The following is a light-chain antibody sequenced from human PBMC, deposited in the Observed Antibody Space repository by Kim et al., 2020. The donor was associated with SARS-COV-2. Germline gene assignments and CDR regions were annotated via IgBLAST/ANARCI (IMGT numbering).Light chain of an antibody. V-gene: IGLV2-11*01. CDR2: DVT. Sequence: QSALTQPRSVSGSPGQSVTISCTGTSSDIGAYNYISWYQEHPGKAPKLMIYDVTKRPSGVPDRFSGSKSGNTASLTISGLQAEDEADYYCCSFAGYYTLIFGGGTQLTVL. CDR3: CSFAGYYTLI. J-gene: IGLJ2*01. CDR1: SSDIGAYNY.